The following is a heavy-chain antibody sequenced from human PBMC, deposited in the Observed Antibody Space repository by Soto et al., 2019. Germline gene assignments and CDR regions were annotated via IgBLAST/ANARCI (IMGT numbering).Heavy chain of an antibody. Sequence: PGESLKISCKGSGYSFTSYWIGWVRQMPGKGLEWMGIIYPGDSDTRYSPSFQGQVTISADKSISTAYLQWSSLKASDTAMYYCARHGDVAAAGKRYHYYGMDVWGQGTTVTVSS. CDR3: ARHGDVAAAGKRYHYYGMDV. V-gene: IGHV5-51*01. CDR1: GYSFTSYW. D-gene: IGHD6-13*01. J-gene: IGHJ6*02. CDR2: IYPGDSDT.